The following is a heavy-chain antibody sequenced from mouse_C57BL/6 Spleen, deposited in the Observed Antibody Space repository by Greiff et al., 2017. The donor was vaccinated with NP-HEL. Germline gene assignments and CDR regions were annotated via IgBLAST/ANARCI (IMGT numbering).Heavy chain of an antibody. D-gene: IGHD1-1*01. CDR2: INPSSGYT. CDR3: ARDYGSDYFDY. J-gene: IGHJ2*01. CDR1: GYTFTSYT. Sequence: VQLQQSGAELARPGASVKMSCKASGYTFTSYTMHWVNQRPGQGLEWIGYINPSSGYTKYNQKFKDKATLTADKSSSTAYMQLSSLTSEDSAVYYCARDYGSDYFDYWGQGTTLTVSS. V-gene: IGHV1-4*01.